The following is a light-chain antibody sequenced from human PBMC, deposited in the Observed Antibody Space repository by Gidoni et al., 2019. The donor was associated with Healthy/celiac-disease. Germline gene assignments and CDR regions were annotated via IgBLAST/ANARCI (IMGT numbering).Light chain of an antibody. CDR1: SSDVGSYNY. V-gene: IGLV2-14*03. CDR2: DVS. J-gene: IGLJ3*02. Sequence: QSALTQPASVSGSPGPSITIACTGTSSDVGSYNYVSWYQQHPGKAPKLMIYDVSNRPSGVSKGFSGSKSGNTASLTISGLQAEDEADYYCSSYTSSSTWVFGGGTKLTVL. CDR3: SSYTSSSTWV.